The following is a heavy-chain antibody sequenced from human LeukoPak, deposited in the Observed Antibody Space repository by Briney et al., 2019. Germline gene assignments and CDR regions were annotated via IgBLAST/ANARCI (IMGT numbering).Heavy chain of an antibody. D-gene: IGHD3-10*01. CDR1: GFTFSSYW. J-gene: IGHJ4*02. CDR2: IKQDGSEK. Sequence: GGSLRLSCAASGFTFSSYWMSWVRQAPGKGLEWVANIKQDGSEKYYVDSVKGRFTISRDNAKNSLYLQMNSLRAEDTALYYCAKDIGWRYYGSGSYYNGGYFDYWGQGTLVTVSS. CDR3: AKDIGWRYYGSGSYYNGGYFDY. V-gene: IGHV3-7*03.